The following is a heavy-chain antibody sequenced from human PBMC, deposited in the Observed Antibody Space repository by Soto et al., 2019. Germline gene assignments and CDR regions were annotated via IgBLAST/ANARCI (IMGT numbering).Heavy chain of an antibody. J-gene: IGHJ4*02. V-gene: IGHV4-59*08. D-gene: IGHD5-12*01. Sequence: PSETLSLTCTVSGGSLTSYYWSWIRQPPGKGLEWIGFVYYTGIARYNPPLKSRVTISVDTSKNQFSLKLTSVTAADTAIYYCAIRIVSTETFDYWGQGTLVTVSS. CDR1: GGSLTSYY. CDR2: VYYTGIA. CDR3: AIRIVSTETFDY.